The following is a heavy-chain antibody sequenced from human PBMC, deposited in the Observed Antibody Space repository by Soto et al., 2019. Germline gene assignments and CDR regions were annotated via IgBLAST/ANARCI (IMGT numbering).Heavy chain of an antibody. J-gene: IGHJ5*02. Sequence: EVQLVESGGGLFQPGGSLRLSCAASGFTVSSSYLYWVRQAPGKGLEWVSSIYKSGDTYYADSVKGRFTISRDNYKSTLFLQMNSLRAEDTAVYYCARGTVGTNPNWLGPWGQGTLVTVSS. D-gene: IGHD1-26*01. CDR1: GFTVSSSY. V-gene: IGHV3-66*01. CDR2: IYKSGDT. CDR3: ARGTVGTNPNWLGP.